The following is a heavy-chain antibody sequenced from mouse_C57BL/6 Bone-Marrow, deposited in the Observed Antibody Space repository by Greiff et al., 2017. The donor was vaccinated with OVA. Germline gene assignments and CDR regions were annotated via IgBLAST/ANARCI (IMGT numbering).Heavy chain of an antibody. CDR2: ISDGGSYT. D-gene: IGHD1-1*01. J-gene: IGHJ2*01. V-gene: IGHV5-4*01. CDR3: ARGTGTTVVAFDY. Sequence: EVHLVESGGGLVKPGGSLKLSCAASGFTFSSYAMSWVRQTPEKRLEWVATISDGGSYTYYPDNVKGRFTISRDKAKNNLYLQMSHLKSEDTAMYYCARGTGTTVVAFDYWGQGTTLTVSS. CDR1: GFTFSSYA.